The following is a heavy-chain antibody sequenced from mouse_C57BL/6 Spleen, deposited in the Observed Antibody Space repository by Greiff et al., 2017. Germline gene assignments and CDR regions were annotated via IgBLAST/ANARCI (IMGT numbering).Heavy chain of an antibody. D-gene: IGHD2-4*01. CDR2: IHPNSGST. CDR3: ARSYSYDYEDYFDD. V-gene: IGHV1-64*01. J-gene: IGHJ2*01. Sequence: VQLQQSGAELVKPGASVKLSCKASGYTFTSYWMHWVKQRPGQGLEWIGMIHPNSGSTNYNEKFKSKATLTVDKSSSTAYMQLSSLTSEDSAVYYCARSYSYDYEDYFDDWGQGTTLTVSS. CDR1: GYTFTSYW.